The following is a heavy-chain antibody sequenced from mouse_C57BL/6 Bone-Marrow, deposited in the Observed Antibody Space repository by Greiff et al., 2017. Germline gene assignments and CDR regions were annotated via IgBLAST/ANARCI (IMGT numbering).Heavy chain of an antibody. V-gene: IGHV1-26*01. J-gene: IGHJ2*01. Sequence: EVQLQQSGPELVKPGASVKISCKASGYTFTDYYMNWVKQSHGKSLEWIGDINPNNGGTSYNQKFKGKATLTVDKSSITAYMELRSLTSEDSAVYYCARMGFYLFDYWGQGTTLTVSS. CDR2: INPNNGGT. CDR1: GYTFTDYY. D-gene: IGHD5-5*01. CDR3: ARMGFYLFDY.